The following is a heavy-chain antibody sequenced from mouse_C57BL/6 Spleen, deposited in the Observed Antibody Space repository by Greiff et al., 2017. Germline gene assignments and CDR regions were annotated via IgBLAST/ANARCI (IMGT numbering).Heavy chain of an antibody. D-gene: IGHD2-3*01. CDR3: TRWLLPYFDY. Sequence: VQLQQSGAELVRPGASVTLSCKASGYTFTDYEMHWVKPTPVHGLEWIGAIDPETGGTAYNQKFKGKAILTADKSSSTAYMELRSLTSEDSAVYYCTRWLLPYFDYWGQGTTLTVSS. J-gene: IGHJ2*01. CDR1: GYTFTDYE. CDR2: IDPETGGT. V-gene: IGHV1-15*01.